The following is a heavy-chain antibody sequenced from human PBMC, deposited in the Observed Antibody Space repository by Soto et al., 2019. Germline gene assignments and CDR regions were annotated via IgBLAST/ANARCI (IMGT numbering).Heavy chain of an antibody. Sequence: SETLSLTCAVYGGSFSGYYWNWIRQPPGKGLEWIGEINHSGSTNYNPSLKSRVTISVDTSKNQFSLKLSSVTAADTAVYYCARGYYDYVWGSYRPFNWFDPWGQGTLVTVSS. CDR2: INHSGST. V-gene: IGHV4-34*01. CDR1: GGSFSGYY. D-gene: IGHD3-16*02. CDR3: ARGYYDYVWGSYRPFNWFDP. J-gene: IGHJ5*02.